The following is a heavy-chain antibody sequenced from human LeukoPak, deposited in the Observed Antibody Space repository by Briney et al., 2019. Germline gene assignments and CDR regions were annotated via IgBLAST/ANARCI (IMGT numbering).Heavy chain of an antibody. D-gene: IGHD5-12*01. V-gene: IGHV3-15*01. CDR2: IKSNADGGTP. CDR1: GFSFMNAW. J-gene: IGHJ4*02. Sequence: GGSLRLSCAASGFSFMNAWMIWVRQAPGKGLEWVGRIKSNADGGTPDYAAPARGRFTISRDDSKNTLYLQMNSLKTEDTAVYYYTTFEQKYSAYWGRGTLVSVSS. CDR3: TTFEQKYSAY.